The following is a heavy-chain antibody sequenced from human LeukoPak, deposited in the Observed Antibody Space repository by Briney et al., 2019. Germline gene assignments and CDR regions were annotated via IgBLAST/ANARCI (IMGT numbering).Heavy chain of an antibody. J-gene: IGHJ4*02. CDR3: ARTYSLNQRFGY. D-gene: IGHD2-15*01. Sequence: EASVKVSCKASGYTFSSYYMHWVRQAPGQGLEWMGIINPSGDNTSYAQKFQGRVTMTRDTSTSTVYMEVSRLRSEDTAVYYCARTYSLNQRFGYLGQGTLVTVSS. CDR1: GYTFSSYY. V-gene: IGHV1-46*01. CDR2: INPSGDNT.